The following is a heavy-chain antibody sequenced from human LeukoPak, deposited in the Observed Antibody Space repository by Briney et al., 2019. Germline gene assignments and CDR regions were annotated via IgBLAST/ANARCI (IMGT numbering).Heavy chain of an antibody. V-gene: IGHV4-38-2*02. J-gene: IGHJ3*02. Sequence: SETLSLTCTVSGYSISSGYYWGWIRQPPGKGLEWIGSIYHSGSTNYNPSLKSRVTISVDTSKNQFSLKLSSVTAADTAVYYCASTGRDWLFKRVAFDIWGQGTMVTVSS. CDR2: IYHSGST. D-gene: IGHD3/OR15-3a*01. CDR1: GYSISSGYY. CDR3: ASTGRDWLFKRVAFDI.